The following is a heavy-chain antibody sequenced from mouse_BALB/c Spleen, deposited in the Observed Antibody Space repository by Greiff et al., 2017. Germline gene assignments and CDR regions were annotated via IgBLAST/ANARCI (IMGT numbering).Heavy chain of an antibody. J-gene: IGHJ3*01. CDR2: ISSGGSYT. D-gene: IGHD2-1*01. Sequence: EVKLQESGGDLVKPGGSLKLSCAASGFTFSSYGMSWVRQTPDKRLEWVATISSGGSYTYYPDSVKGRFTISRDNAKNTLYLQMSSLKSEDTAMYYCARHGNYASWFAYWGQGTLVTVSA. CDR1: GFTFSSYG. V-gene: IGHV5-6*01. CDR3: ARHGNYASWFAY.